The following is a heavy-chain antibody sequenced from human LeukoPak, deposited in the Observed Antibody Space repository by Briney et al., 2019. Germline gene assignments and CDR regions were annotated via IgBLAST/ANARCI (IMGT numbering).Heavy chain of an antibody. J-gene: IGHJ4*02. V-gene: IGHV1-2*02. CDR1: GYTFTGYY. Sequence: ASVKVSCKASGYTFTGYYMHWVRQAPAQGLERMGWIKPDSGGTNYAQKFQGRVTMTRDTSISTAYMELSRLRSDDTAVYYCVRWVGWYPDSWGQGTLVTVSS. CDR3: VRWVGWYPDS. CDR2: IKPDSGGT. D-gene: IGHD6-19*01.